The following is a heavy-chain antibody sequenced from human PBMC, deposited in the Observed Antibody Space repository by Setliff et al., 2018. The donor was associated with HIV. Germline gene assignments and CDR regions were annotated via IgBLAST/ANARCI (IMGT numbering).Heavy chain of an antibody. CDR3: AKRGYVSAWYDEPVQFYQHMDV. V-gene: IGHV3-23*01. Sequence: GESLKISCAASGFTFSTNAMNWVRQAPGKGLEWVSGISAGGGSTYYADSVKGRFTISRDNSKNTLYMQMNNLRAEGTAVYYCAKRGYVSAWYDEPVQFYQHMDVWGKGTTVTVSS. D-gene: IGHD6-19*01. CDR2: ISAGGGST. J-gene: IGHJ6*03. CDR1: GFTFSTNA.